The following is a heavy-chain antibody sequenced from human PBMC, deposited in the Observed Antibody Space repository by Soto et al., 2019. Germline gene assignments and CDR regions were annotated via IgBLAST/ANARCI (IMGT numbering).Heavy chain of an antibody. D-gene: IGHD6-13*01. Sequence: QLQLVQSGAEVKKPGSSVKVSCKASGGTFSSYAISWVRQAPGQGLEWMGGIIPIVGTANYAQKFQGRVTITEDESTSTAYMELSSMRSEDTAVYYCAALPSVGAAAARNPGVGYYYYGMDVWGQGTTVTVSS. J-gene: IGHJ6*02. CDR2: IIPIVGTA. CDR3: AALPSVGAAAARNPGVGYYYYGMDV. CDR1: GGTFSSYA. V-gene: IGHV1-69*01.